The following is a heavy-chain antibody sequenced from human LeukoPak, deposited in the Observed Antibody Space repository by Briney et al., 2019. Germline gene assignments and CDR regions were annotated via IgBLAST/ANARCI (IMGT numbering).Heavy chain of an antibody. CDR2: IIPIFGTA. CDR1: GGTFSSYA. D-gene: IGHD5-24*01. CDR3: ARVGDGLNDGFDI. Sequence: GASVKVSCKASGGTFSSYAISWVRQAPGQGLEWMGGIIPIFGTANYAQKFQGRVTITADESTSTAYMELSRLRSDDTAVYYCARVGDGLNDGFDIWGQGTMVTVSS. J-gene: IGHJ3*02. V-gene: IGHV1-69*13.